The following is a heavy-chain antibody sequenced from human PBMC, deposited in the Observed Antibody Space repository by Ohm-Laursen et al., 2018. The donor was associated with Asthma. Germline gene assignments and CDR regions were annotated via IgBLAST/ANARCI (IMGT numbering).Heavy chain of an antibody. CDR2: MTPNSGNT. V-gene: IGHV1-8*01. D-gene: IGHD3-10*01. Sequence: AASVKVSCNASGYTFTNYDINWVRQATGQGLEWMGWMTPNSGNTGYAQKFQGRVTMTRNTSISTAYMELSTLRSEDTAVYYCVRGMDYGSGNYYFDYWGQGTLVTVSS. CDR1: GYTFTNYD. CDR3: VRGMDYGSGNYYFDY. J-gene: IGHJ4*02.